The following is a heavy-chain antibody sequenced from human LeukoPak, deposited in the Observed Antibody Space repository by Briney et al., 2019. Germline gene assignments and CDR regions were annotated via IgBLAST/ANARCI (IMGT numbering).Heavy chain of an antibody. D-gene: IGHD3-10*01. J-gene: IGHJ4*02. CDR3: AGFGELRTFDY. CDR1: GFTFSSYA. Sequence: GGSLRLTCAASGFTFSSYAMSWVRQAPGKGLEWVSAISGSGGSTYYADSVKGRFTISRDNSKNTLYLQMNSLRAEDTAVYYCAGFGELRTFDYWGQGTLVTVSS. CDR2: ISGSGGST. V-gene: IGHV3-23*01.